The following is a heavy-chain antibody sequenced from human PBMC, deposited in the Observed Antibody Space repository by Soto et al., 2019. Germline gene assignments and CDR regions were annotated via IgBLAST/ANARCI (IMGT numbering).Heavy chain of an antibody. Sequence: QVQLVESGGGVVQPGRSLRLSCAASGFTFSSYAMHWVRQAPGKGLEWVAVISYDGSNKYYADSVKGRFTISRDNSKNTLYLQMNSLRAEDTAVYYCARDRYRSGYGDYWGQGTLVTVSS. J-gene: IGHJ4*02. CDR1: GFTFSSYA. CDR3: ARDRYRSGYGDY. CDR2: ISYDGSNK. D-gene: IGHD3-22*01. V-gene: IGHV3-30-3*01.